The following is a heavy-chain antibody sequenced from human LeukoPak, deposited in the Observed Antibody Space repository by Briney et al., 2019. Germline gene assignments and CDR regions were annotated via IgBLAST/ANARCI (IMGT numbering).Heavy chain of an antibody. D-gene: IGHD3-9*01. J-gene: IGHJ4*02. CDR3: ARDFDQGSYYFDY. Sequence: GGSLRLSCAASGFTFDDYAMHWVRQAPGKGLEWVSGISWNSGSIGYADSVKGRFTISRDNAKNSLYLQMNILRAEDTAVYYCARDFDQGSYYFDYWGQGTLVTVSS. V-gene: IGHV3-9*01. CDR1: GFTFDDYA. CDR2: ISWNSGSI.